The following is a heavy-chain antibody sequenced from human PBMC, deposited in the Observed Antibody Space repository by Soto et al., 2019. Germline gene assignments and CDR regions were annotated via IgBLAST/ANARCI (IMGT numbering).Heavy chain of an antibody. CDR1: GYTFTSYY. J-gene: IGHJ4*02. CDR2: INPSGGST. V-gene: IGHV1-46*03. D-gene: IGHD5-12*01. CDR3: ARDRGEGYSGYDEHFDY. Sequence: GASVKVSCKASGYTFTSYYMHWVRQAPGQGLEWMGIINPSGGSTSYAQKFQGRVTMTRDTSTSTVYMELSSLRSEDTAVYYCARDRGEGYSGYDEHFDYWGQXTLVTVSS.